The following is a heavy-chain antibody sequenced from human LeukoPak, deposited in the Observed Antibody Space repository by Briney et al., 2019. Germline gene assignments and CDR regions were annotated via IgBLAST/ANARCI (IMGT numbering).Heavy chain of an antibody. CDR1: GFSFRSFA. CDR3: ARTIAQYTNTWLYYYYGLDV. Sequence: PGGSLRLSCTASGFSFRSFAMSWVRQAPGQGVEWVSSISGGGEDTYYADSVKGRFTISRDNSETTLYLQMNSLGADDTALYYCARTIAQYTNTWLYYYYGLDVWGQGTTVTVSS. J-gene: IGHJ6*02. V-gene: IGHV3-23*01. CDR2: ISGGGEDT. D-gene: IGHD6-13*01.